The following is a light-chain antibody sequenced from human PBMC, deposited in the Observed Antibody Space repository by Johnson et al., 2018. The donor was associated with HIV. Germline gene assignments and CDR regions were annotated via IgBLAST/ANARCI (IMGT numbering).Light chain of an antibody. J-gene: IGLJ1*01. Sequence: QSVLTQPPSVSAAPGQKVTISCSGSSSNIGNNYVSWYQQLPETAPKLLIYENNKRPSGIPDRFSGSKSGTSATLGITGLQTGDEADYYCGTWDSSLTTSYVFGTGTKVSVV. CDR1: SSNIGNNY. V-gene: IGLV1-51*02. CDR2: ENN. CDR3: GTWDSSLTTSYV.